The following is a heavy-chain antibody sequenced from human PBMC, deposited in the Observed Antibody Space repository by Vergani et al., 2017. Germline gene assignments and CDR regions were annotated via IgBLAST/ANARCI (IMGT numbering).Heavy chain of an antibody. Sequence: QVQLVESGGGVVQPGTSLSLPCVVSGFALNRHAMYWVRQAPGKGLEWVVGISFDGTNEYYPDLVKGRFTISRDIAKNTLYLQVGSLRLEDTGVYHCVRVRGLCAGGRCYTEAWDYWGQGTPVTVSS. V-gene: IGHV3-30-3*01. J-gene: IGHJ4*02. CDR3: VRVRGLCAGGRCYTEAWDY. CDR2: ISFDGTNE. CDR1: GFALNRHA. D-gene: IGHD2-2*02.